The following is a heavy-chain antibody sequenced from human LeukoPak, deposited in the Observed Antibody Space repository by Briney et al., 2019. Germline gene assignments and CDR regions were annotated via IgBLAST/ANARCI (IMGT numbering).Heavy chain of an antibody. V-gene: IGHV3-23*01. Sequence: GGALRLSCAGSVFTFSNYAMSCGRQTPGGGVGLGAAISGGGGTTYYADSVRGGFTISRDNSKNTLYLQMSRLRVEDTAVYYCAKGTQKSGWGYWGQGKLVTVSS. CDR2: ISGGGGTT. CDR1: VFTFSNYA. CDR3: AKGTQKSGWGY. J-gene: IGHJ4*02. D-gene: IGHD6-19*01.